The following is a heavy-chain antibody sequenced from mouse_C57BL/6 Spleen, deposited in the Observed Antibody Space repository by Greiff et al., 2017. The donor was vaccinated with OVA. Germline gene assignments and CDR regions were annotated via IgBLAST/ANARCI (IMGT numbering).Heavy chain of an antibody. D-gene: IGHD3-1*01. Sequence: DVKLVESGPGLVKPSQSLSLTCSVTGYSITSGYYWNWIRQFPGNKLEWMGYISYDGSNNYNPSLKNRISITRDTSKNQFFLKLNSVTTEDTATYYCARDRVFDYWGQGTTLTVSS. CDR3: ARDRVFDY. CDR1: GYSITSGYY. CDR2: ISYDGSN. V-gene: IGHV3-6*01. J-gene: IGHJ2*01.